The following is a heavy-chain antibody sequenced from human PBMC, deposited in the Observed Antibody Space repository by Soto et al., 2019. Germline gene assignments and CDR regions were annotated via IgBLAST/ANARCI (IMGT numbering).Heavy chain of an antibody. CDR2: IYSGGST. Sequence: GSLRLSCAASGFTVSSNYMSWVRQAPGKGLEWVSVIYSGGSTYYADSVKGRFTISRDNSKNTLYLQMNSLRAEDTAVYYCARLNFGTTVDYWGQGTLVTVSS. J-gene: IGHJ4*02. D-gene: IGHD4-17*01. CDR3: ARLNFGTTVDY. CDR1: GFTVSSNY. V-gene: IGHV3-66*04.